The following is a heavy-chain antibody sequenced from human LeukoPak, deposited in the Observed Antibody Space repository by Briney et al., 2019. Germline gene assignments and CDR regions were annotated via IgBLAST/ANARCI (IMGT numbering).Heavy chain of an antibody. CDR3: ARDPGGYCSGGSCYPGGGYFDY. J-gene: IGHJ4*01. D-gene: IGHD2-15*01. CDR2: IWYDGSNK. CDR1: GFTFSSYW. V-gene: IGHV3-33*08. Sequence: GGSLRLSCVASGFTFSSYWMHWVRQAPGKGLEWVAVIWYDGSNKYYADSVKGRFTISRDNSKNTLYLQMNSLRAEDTAVYYCARDPGGYCSGGSCYPGGGYFDYWGQGTLVTVSS.